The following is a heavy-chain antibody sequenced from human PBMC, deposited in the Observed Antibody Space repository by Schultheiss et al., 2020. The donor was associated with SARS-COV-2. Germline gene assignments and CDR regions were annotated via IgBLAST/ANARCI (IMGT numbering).Heavy chain of an antibody. Sequence: GGSLRLSCLASEFNFADYAVGWVRQAPGKGLEWVAVIWYDGSNKYYADSVKGRFTISRDNAKNSLYLQMNSLRAEDTAVYYCARDLNTGYSSGYDYWGQGTLVTVSS. V-gene: IGHV3-33*08. J-gene: IGHJ4*02. CDR1: EFNFADYA. CDR3: ARDLNTGYSSGYDY. CDR2: IWYDGSNK. D-gene: IGHD6-19*01.